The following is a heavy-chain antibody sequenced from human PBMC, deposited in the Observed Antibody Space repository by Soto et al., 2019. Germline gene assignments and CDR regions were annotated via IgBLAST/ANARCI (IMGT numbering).Heavy chain of an antibody. CDR1: GGSISSSSYY. D-gene: IGHD6-13*01. Sequence: SEILSLTCTVSGGSISSSSYYWGWIRQPPGKGLEWIGSIYYSGSTYYNPSLKSRVTISVDTSKNQFSLKLSSVTAADTAVYFCARVGALGSSSCFDYWGQGTLVTVSS. J-gene: IGHJ4*02. CDR2: IYYSGST. CDR3: ARVGALGSSSCFDY. V-gene: IGHV4-39*07.